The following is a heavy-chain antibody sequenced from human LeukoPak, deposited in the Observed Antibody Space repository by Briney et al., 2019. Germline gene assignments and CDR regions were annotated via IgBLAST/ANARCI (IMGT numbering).Heavy chain of an antibody. CDR2: ISSSGSTI. D-gene: IGHD1-14*01. Sequence: GGSLRLSCAASGFTFSSYEMNWVRQAPGKGLEWVSYISSSGSTIYYADSVKGRFTISRDNAKNALYLQMNSLRAEDTAVYYCARGDRVARFDYWGQGTLVTVSS. CDR3: ARGDRVARFDY. V-gene: IGHV3-48*03. CDR1: GFTFSSYE. J-gene: IGHJ4*02.